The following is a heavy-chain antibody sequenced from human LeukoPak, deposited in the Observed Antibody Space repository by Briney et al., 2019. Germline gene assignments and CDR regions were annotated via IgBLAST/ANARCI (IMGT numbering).Heavy chain of an antibody. CDR1: GFTFSSYG. D-gene: IGHD6-19*01. Sequence: GRSLRLSCAASGFTFSSYGMHWVRQAPGKGLEWVAVISYDGSNKYYADSVKGRFTISRDNSKNTLYLQMNSLRAEDTAVYYCAKDNRSSLSAYYFDYWGQGTLVTVSS. J-gene: IGHJ4*02. V-gene: IGHV3-30*18. CDR2: ISYDGSNK. CDR3: AKDNRSSLSAYYFDY.